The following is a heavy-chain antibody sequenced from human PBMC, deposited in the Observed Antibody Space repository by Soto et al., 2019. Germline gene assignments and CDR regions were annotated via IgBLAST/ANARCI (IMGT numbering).Heavy chain of an antibody. D-gene: IGHD3-3*01. CDR2: IYWDDDK. CDR1: GFSLTTSGVG. CDR3: AHRVLRTVFGLVSTTASFFDF. Sequence: QITLNESGPTVVRPTETLTLTCRFSGFSLTTSGVGVGWIRQSPGKAPEWLALIYWDDDKCYSASLKSRLTITKDTSKNPVVLTVSDLEPTDTATYYCAHRVLRTVFGLVSTTASFFDFRGQGTPVAVSS. V-gene: IGHV2-5*02. J-gene: IGHJ4*02.